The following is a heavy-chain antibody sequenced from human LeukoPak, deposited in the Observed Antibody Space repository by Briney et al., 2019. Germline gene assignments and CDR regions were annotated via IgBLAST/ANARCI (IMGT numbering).Heavy chain of an antibody. Sequence: SETLSLTCTVSGGSISSYYWSWIRQPAGKGLEWIGHIYTSGSTNYNPSLKSRVTMSVDTSKNQFSLKLSSVTAADTAVYYCARDVVPAAGDYFDYWGQGTLVTVSS. CDR2: IYTSGST. J-gene: IGHJ4*02. V-gene: IGHV4-4*07. CDR1: GGSISSYY. D-gene: IGHD2-2*01. CDR3: ARDVVPAAGDYFDY.